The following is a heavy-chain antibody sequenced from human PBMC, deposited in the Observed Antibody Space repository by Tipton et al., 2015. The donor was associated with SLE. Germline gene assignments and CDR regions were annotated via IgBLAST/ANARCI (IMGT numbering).Heavy chain of an antibody. Sequence: TLSLTCTVSGGSISSSSYYWGWIRQPPGKGLEWIGSIYYSGSTYYNPSLKSRVTISVDTSKNQFSLKLSSVTATDTAVYYCARSQNYFDYWGQGTLVTVSS. CDR2: IYYSGST. V-gene: IGHV4-39*01. J-gene: IGHJ4*02. CDR1: GGSISSSSYY. CDR3: ARSQNYFDY.